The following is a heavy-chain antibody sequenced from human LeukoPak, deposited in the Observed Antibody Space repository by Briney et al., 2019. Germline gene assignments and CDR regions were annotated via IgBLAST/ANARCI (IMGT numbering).Heavy chain of an antibody. Sequence: GGSLRLSCVASGLTFSSYGMHWVRQVPGKGLEWVAVIWNDGNNKYYADSVKGRFTISRDNSKNTLYLQMGRLRAEDTAVYYCARDPNRSTYGMDVWGQGTTVTVSS. D-gene: IGHD2/OR15-2a*01. CDR3: ARDPNRSTYGMDV. V-gene: IGHV3-33*01. J-gene: IGHJ6*02. CDR1: GLTFSSYG. CDR2: IWNDGNNK.